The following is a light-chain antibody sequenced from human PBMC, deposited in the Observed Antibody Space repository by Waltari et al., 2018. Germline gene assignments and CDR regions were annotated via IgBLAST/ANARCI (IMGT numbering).Light chain of an antibody. CDR2: DTS. V-gene: IGKV3-11*01. Sequence: TLPPPPRQIITHHLPRHQQTPGPSPRLHLYDTSSRATGIPARFSGSGSGTDFTLTISSLEPEDFAVYYCQQRSNWPPWTFGQGTKVEIK. J-gene: IGKJ1*01. CDR1: QIITHH. CDR3: QQRSNWPPWT.